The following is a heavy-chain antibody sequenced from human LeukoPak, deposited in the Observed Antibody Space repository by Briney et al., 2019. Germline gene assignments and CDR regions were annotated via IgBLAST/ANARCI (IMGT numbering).Heavy chain of an antibody. CDR2: IWHDGRNK. Sequence: GGSLRLSCAASGFTFSCYGIHWVRQAPGKGLEWVAVIWHDGRNKYYADSVKGRFTISRDNSKNTVLLQMNSLRAEDTAIYYCARDWGSDEAIDYWGQGTLVTVSS. D-gene: IGHD2-21*02. CDR3: ARDWGSDEAIDY. V-gene: IGHV3-33*01. J-gene: IGHJ4*02. CDR1: GFTFSCYG.